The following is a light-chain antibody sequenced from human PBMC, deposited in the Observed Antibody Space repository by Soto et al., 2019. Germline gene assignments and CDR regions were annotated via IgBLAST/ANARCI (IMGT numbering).Light chain of an antibody. CDR2: GAS. CDR3: QHYNNWPPWT. J-gene: IGKJ1*01. CDR1: QSISSN. Sequence: EIVMTQSPATLSVSPGDGASLSCRASQSISSNLAWYQVKPGQAPRLLIHGASTRAPGIPSRFSGSGSGTEFTLNISSLQSEDFAVYYCQHYNNWPPWTFGPGTKVGIK. V-gene: IGKV3D-15*01.